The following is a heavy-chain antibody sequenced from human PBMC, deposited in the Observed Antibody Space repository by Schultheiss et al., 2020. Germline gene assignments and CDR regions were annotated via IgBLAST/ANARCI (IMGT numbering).Heavy chain of an antibody. V-gene: IGHV4-59*12. CDR2: IYYSGST. J-gene: IGHJ3*02. CDR1: GGSISSFY. CDR3: ASHRGYYSDAFDI. Sequence: SATLSLTCTVSGGSISSFYWSWIRQPPGKGLEWIGYIYYSGSTYYNPSLKSRVTISVDTSKNQFSLKLSSVTAADTAVYYCASHRGYYSDAFDIWGQGTMVTVSS. D-gene: IGHD3-22*01.